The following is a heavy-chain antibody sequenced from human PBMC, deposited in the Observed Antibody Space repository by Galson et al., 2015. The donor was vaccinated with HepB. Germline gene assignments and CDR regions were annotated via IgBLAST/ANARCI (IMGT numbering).Heavy chain of an antibody. D-gene: IGHD3-10*01. CDR2: IHSDGRT. Sequence: SLRLSCAASGVSVSIYYMTWVRQAPGKGLEWVSVIHSDGRTYDADSVKGRSTTSKDKSKNTLYLQMNSLRVEDTAVYYCARVHSGAFDYWGQGTLVTVSS. CDR1: GVSVSIYY. V-gene: IGHV3-66*01. CDR3: ARVHSGAFDY. J-gene: IGHJ4*02.